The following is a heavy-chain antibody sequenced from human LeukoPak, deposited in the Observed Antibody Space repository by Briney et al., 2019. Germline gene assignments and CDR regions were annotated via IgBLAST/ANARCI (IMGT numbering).Heavy chain of an antibody. J-gene: IGHJ4*02. Sequence: GGSLRLSCAASGFTFSSYDMHWVRQAPGKGLEWVAVISYDGSNKYYADSVKGRFTISRDNSKNTLYLQMNSLRAEDTAVYYCAKQGDCSGGSCYPALDYWGQGTLVTVSS. V-gene: IGHV3-30*18. D-gene: IGHD2-15*01. CDR2: ISYDGSNK. CDR1: GFTFSSYD. CDR3: AKQGDCSGGSCYPALDY.